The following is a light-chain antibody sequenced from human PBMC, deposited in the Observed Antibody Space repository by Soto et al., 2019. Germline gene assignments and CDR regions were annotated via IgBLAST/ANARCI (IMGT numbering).Light chain of an antibody. V-gene: IGKV1-6*01. CDR2: AAS. CDR1: QNIIFY. CDR3: LQDYNYPYT. J-gene: IGKJ2*01. Sequence: IQMTQSPSSLSASVGDRVTITCRASQNIIFYLNWYQQKPGKAPKLLIYAASSLQSGVPSRFSGSGSGTDFTLTISSLQPEDFATYYCLQDYNYPYTFGQGTKLEIK.